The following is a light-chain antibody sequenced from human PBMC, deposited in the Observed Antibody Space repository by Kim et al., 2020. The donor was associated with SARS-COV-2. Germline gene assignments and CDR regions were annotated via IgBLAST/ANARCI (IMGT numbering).Light chain of an antibody. Sequence: ALGQTVRITCEGASLRSYYASWYQQKPGQAPVLVIYGKNNRPSGIPDRFSGSSSGNTASLTITGAQAEDEADYYCNSRDSSANHLVFGGGTQLTV. J-gene: IGLJ2*01. CDR1: SLRSYY. CDR3: NSRDSSANHLV. CDR2: GKN. V-gene: IGLV3-19*01.